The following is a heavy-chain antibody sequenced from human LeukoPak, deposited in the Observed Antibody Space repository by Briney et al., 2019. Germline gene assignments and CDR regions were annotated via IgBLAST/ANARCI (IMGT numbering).Heavy chain of an antibody. Sequence: GGSLRLSCAASGFTFSSYSMNWVRQAPGKGLEWVSSISSSSSYIYYADSVKGRFTISRDNAKNSLYLQMNSLRAEDTAVYYCARVGRLRSDFDYWGQGTLVTVSS. J-gene: IGHJ4*02. CDR1: GFTFSSYS. D-gene: IGHD5-12*01. CDR2: ISSSSSYI. CDR3: ARVGRLRSDFDY. V-gene: IGHV3-21*01.